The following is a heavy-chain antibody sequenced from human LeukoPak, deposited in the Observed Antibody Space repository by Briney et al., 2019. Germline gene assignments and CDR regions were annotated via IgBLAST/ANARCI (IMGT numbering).Heavy chain of an antibody. Sequence: GGSLRLSCAASGFTFSSYAMSWVRQAPGKGLEWVSAISGSGGSTYYADSVKGRFTISRDNSKNTLYLQMNSLRAEDTAVYYCAKVCLGWLQFGHYFDYWGQGTLVTVSS. D-gene: IGHD5-24*01. CDR3: AKVCLGWLQFGHYFDY. CDR2: ISGSGGST. J-gene: IGHJ4*02. V-gene: IGHV3-23*01. CDR1: GFTFSSYA.